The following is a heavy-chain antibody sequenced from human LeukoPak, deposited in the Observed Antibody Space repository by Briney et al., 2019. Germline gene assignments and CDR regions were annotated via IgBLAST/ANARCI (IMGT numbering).Heavy chain of an antibody. CDR2: INPNSGGT. V-gene: IGHV1-2*02. CDR1: GYTFTGYY. J-gene: IGHJ3*02. CDR3: ARVAYLTTSFDAFDI. Sequence: RASVKVSCKASGYTFTGYYMHWVRQAPGQGLEWMGWINPNSGGTNYAQKFQGRVTMTRDTSISTAYMELSRLRSDDTAVYYCARVAYLTTSFDAFDIWGQGTMVTVSS. D-gene: IGHD4-17*01.